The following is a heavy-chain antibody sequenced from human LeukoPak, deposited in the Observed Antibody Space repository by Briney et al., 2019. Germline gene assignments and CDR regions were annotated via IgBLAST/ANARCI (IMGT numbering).Heavy chain of an antibody. Sequence: SETLPLTCTVSGGSISSSNYYWGWIRQPPGKGLEWIGSIYYSGSTYYNPSLKSRVTISVDTSKNQFSLKLSSVTAADTAVYYCARVVTTSAFHFDYWGQGTLVTVSS. V-gene: IGHV4-39*01. D-gene: IGHD5-12*01. J-gene: IGHJ4*02. CDR1: GGSISSSNYY. CDR3: ARVVTTSAFHFDY. CDR2: IYYSGST.